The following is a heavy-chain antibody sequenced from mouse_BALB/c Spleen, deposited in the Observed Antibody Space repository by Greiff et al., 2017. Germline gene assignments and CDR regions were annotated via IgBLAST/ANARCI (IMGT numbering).Heavy chain of an antibody. Sequence: VQLKESGPELGKPGASVKISCKASGYSFTGYNMYWVKQSHRKSLEWIGYIDPYNGGTSYNQKSKGKATLTVDKSSSTAYMHLNSLTSEDSAIYYCARGGYYLLLDYWGQGTLVTVSA. V-gene: IGHV1S135*01. D-gene: IGHD2-3*01. CDR1: GYSFTGYN. J-gene: IGHJ3*01. CDR2: IDPYNGGT. CDR3: ARGGYYLLLDY.